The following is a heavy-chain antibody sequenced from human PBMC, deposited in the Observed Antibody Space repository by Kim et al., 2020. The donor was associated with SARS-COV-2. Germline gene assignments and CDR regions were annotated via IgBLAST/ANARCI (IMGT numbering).Heavy chain of an antibody. CDR3: ARQVGAGRWYLDY. V-gene: IGHV4-39*01. D-gene: IGHD1-1*01. Sequence: SETLSLTCTVSGGSISGSTDYWGWIRQPPGKGLEWIGIVHDSGSTYYNPSLKSRVTISVDTSKNQFSLRLSSVTAADTALYYCARQVGAGRWYLDYWGQGTLVTVSS. CDR2: VHDSGST. J-gene: IGHJ4*02. CDR1: GGSISGSTDY.